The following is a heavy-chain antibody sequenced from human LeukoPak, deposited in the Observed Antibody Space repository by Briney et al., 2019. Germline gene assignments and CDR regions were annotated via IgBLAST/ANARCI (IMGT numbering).Heavy chain of an antibody. CDR1: GYSFVGYG. CDR3: ARESTYQGPFDY. Sequence: GASVKVSCKASGYSFVGYGITWVRQAPGQGLEWMGWFNPENGNTNYAQKVQGRVTMTADTSTSTSYMELRSLRSDDTAVYYCARESTYQGPFDYWGQGTLVTVSS. CDR2: FNPENGNT. D-gene: IGHD2-2*01. J-gene: IGHJ4*02. V-gene: IGHV1-18*01.